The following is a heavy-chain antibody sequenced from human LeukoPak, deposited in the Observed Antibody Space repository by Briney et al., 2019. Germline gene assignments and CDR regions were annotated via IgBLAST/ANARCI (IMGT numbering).Heavy chain of an antibody. V-gene: IGHV4-39*07. CDR3: ARDGGI. J-gene: IGHJ3*02. Sequence: PSEILSLTCTVSGGSITSSGYYWGWIRQPPGKGLEWIGSIYYTGSTYYNPSLKSRVTISIDTSKNQFSLKLSSVTAADTAVYYCARDGGIWGQGTMVTVSS. D-gene: IGHD2-15*01. CDR1: GGSITSSGYY. CDR2: IYYTGST.